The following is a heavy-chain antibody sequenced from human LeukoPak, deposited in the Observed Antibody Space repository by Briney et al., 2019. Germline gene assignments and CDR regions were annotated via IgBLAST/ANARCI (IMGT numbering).Heavy chain of an antibody. CDR2: INPSGGST. CDR3: ARVVGDGYNFDY. CDR1: GYTFTSYY. J-gene: IGHJ4*02. D-gene: IGHD5-24*01. Sequence: ASVKVSCKASGYTFTSYYMHWVRQAPGQGLEWMGIINPSGGSTSYAQKFQGRVTMTRDTSISTAYMELSRLRSDDTAVYYCARVVGDGYNFDYWGQGTLVTVSS. V-gene: IGHV1-46*01.